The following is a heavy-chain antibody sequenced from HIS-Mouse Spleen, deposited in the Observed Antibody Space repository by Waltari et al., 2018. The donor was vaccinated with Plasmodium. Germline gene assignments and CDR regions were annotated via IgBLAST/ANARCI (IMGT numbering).Heavy chain of an antibody. CDR3: ARLVVVASKDSY. CDR1: GGSFSGYY. J-gene: IGHJ4*02. V-gene: IGHV4-34*01. Sequence: QVQLQQWGAELLKPSETLSLTCAVYGGSFSGYYWSWIRQPPGKGRGWIGEINHSGSTNYNPSLKSRVTISVDTSKNQFSLKRSSVTAADTAVYYCARLVVVASKDSYWGQGTLVTVSS. D-gene: IGHD2-15*01. CDR2: INHSGST.